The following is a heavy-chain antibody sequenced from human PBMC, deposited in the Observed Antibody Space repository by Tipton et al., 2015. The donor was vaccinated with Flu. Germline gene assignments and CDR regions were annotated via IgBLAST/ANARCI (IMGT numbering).Heavy chain of an antibody. D-gene: IGHD2-8*01. CDR2: IGTAGDT. CDR1: GFTFTSYD. Sequence: SLRLSCAASGFTFTSYDLHWVRQATGRGLEWVSGIGTAGDTYYSDSVKGRFTISRENGKNSLYLQMNSLTAGDTAVYYCARDVMGAEDYWGQGTQVTVSS. V-gene: IGHV3-13*01. CDR3: ARDVMGAEDY. J-gene: IGHJ4*02.